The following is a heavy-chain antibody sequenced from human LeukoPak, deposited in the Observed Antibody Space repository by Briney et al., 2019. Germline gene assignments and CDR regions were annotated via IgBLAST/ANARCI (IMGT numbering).Heavy chain of an antibody. J-gene: IGHJ3*02. CDR2: INPNSGNT. CDR3: ARGPTILIDAFDI. D-gene: IGHD3-9*01. V-gene: IGHV1-8*01. Sequence: ATVKVSCKASGYTFTSYDINWVRQATGQGLKWMGWINPNSGNTGYAQKFQGRVTMTRNTSISTAYMELSSLRSEDTAVYYCARGPTILIDAFDIWGQGTMVTVSS. CDR1: GYTFTSYD.